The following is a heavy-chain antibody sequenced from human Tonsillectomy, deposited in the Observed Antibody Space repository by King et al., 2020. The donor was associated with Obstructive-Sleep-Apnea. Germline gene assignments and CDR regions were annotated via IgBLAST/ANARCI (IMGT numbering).Heavy chain of an antibody. CDR2: IYPGDSDT. J-gene: IGHJ4*02. V-gene: IGHV5-51*01. D-gene: IGHD5-12*01. CDR3: ARGGEAYSGYDHYIDY. Sequence: VQLVESGAEVKKPGESLKISCKGSGYSFTSYWIGWVRQMPGKGLEWMGIIYPGDSDTRYSPSFQGQVTISADKSISPAYLQWSSLKASDTAMYYCARGGEAYSGYDHYIDYWGQGTLVTVSS. CDR1: GYSFTSYW.